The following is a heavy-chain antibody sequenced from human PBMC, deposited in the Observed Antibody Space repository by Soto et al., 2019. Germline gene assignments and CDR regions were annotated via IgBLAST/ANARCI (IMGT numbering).Heavy chain of an antibody. CDR3: ERDRDTSGWDFDY. V-gene: IGHV4-38-2*02. Sequence: PSETLSLTCAVSGYSISSGYYWGWIRQPPGKGLEWIGTVYHNRGAYYNPSLKSRVTISVDTSKNQFSLRLTSVTAADSAVYFCERDRDTSGWDFDYWGQGTLVTVSS. CDR2: VYHNRGA. CDR1: GYSISSGYY. D-gene: IGHD6-19*01. J-gene: IGHJ4*02.